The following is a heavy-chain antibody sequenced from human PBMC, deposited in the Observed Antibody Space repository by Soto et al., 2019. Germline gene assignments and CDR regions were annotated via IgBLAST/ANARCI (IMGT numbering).Heavy chain of an antibody. Sequence: QVQLQESGPGLVKPSGTLSLTCAVSSGSISSSNWWSWVRQPPGKGLEWIGEIYHSGSTNYNPSLKIRFTISVDKSENQFSLKLSSVTAADTAVYYCAANPIFCSGGSCYPSNWFDPWGQGTLVTVSS. V-gene: IGHV4-4*02. CDR2: IYHSGST. CDR1: SGSISSSNW. J-gene: IGHJ5*02. D-gene: IGHD2-15*01. CDR3: AANPIFCSGGSCYPSNWFDP.